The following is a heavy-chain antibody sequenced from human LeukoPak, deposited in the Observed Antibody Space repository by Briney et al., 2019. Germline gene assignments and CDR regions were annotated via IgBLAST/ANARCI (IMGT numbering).Heavy chain of an antibody. CDR1: GFTFSSGY. Sequence: PGGSLRLSCAVSGFTFSSGYMHWVRQPPGKGPVWVSRISSDGSNTIYAGSVKGRFTISRDDARNTLYLQMNSLRDADTAVYYFAKKTGGGVYWGQGTLVTVSS. CDR2: ISSDGSNT. D-gene: IGHD1-14*01. CDR3: AKKTGGGVY. V-gene: IGHV3-74*01. J-gene: IGHJ4*02.